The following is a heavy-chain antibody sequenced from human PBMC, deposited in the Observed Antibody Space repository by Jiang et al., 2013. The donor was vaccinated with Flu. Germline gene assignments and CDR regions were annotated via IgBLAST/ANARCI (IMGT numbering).Heavy chain of an antibody. CDR3: AGAPSRKFVSSPWLSPFDY. J-gene: IGHJ4*02. D-gene: IGHD3-22*01. Sequence: SLTCTVSGASISSGSFYGGWVRQSPGKGLEWIGSVYYNGNTYYNPSLQSRVTISADMSKNQFSLKLTSVTAADTAVYYCAGAPSRKFVSSPWLSPFDYWAQGILVTVSS. V-gene: IGHV4-39*07. CDR2: VYYNGNT. CDR1: GASISSGSFY.